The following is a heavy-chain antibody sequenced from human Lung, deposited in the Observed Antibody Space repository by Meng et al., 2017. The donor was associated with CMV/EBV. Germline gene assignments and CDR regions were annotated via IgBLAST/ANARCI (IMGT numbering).Heavy chain of an antibody. CDR3: TRLLSKGLIVVPAVSSDY. J-gene: IGHJ4*02. V-gene: IGHV3-48*03. CDR2: ISSSGSTI. Sequence: GGSXRLXCAASGFTFSSYEMNWVRQAPGKGLEWVSYISSSGSTIYYADSVKGRFTISRDNAKNSLYLQMNSPRAEDTTVYYCTRLLSKGLIVVPAVSSDYWXQGTLVTVSS. CDR1: GFTFSSYE. D-gene: IGHD2-2*01.